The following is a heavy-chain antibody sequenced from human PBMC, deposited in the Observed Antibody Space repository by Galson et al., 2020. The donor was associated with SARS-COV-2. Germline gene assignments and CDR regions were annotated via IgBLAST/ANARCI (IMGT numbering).Heavy chain of an antibody. V-gene: IGHV4-30-4*01. CDR1: GDSIYSGDHY. Sequence: SETLSLTCTVSGDSIYSGDHYWSWIRQSPGKGLEWIGYTYYSGSTYSNPSLLSRVSMSVDTSKNQFSLNLSSVTAADTAVYYCARTRASYSDGTGGWFDPWGQGTLVTDSS. CDR3: ARTRASYSDGTGGWFDP. CDR2: TYYSGST. J-gene: IGHJ5*02. D-gene: IGHD2-15*01.